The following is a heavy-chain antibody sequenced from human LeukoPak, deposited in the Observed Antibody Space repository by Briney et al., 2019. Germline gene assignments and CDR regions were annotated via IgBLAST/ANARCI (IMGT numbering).Heavy chain of an antibody. Sequence: GGSLRLSCAASGFAFDEYSMHWVRQPPGKGLEWVSLITWDSGGTYYADSVKGRFTISRDNNKSSLYLQMHSLRTEDTAFYYCTKGYYTFWSGYDSWGRGTLVTVSS. CDR1: GFAFDEYS. CDR3: TKGYYTFWSGYDS. D-gene: IGHD3-3*01. J-gene: IGHJ4*02. V-gene: IGHV3-43*01. CDR2: ITWDSGGT.